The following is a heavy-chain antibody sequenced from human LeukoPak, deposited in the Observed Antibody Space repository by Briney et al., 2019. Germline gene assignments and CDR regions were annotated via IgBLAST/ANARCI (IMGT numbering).Heavy chain of an antibody. Sequence: SETLSLTCAVYGGSFSGYYWSWIRQPPGKGLEWIGEINHSGSTNYNPSLKSRVTISVDTSKNQFSLKLSSVTAADTAVYYCARANWGNWFDPWGQGTLVTVSS. CDR2: INHSGST. V-gene: IGHV4-34*01. J-gene: IGHJ5*02. CDR3: ARANWGNWFDP. CDR1: GGSFSGYY. D-gene: IGHD7-27*01.